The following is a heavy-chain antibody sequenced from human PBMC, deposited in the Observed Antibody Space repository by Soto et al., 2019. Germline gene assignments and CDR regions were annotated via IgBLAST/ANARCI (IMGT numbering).Heavy chain of an antibody. CDR2: ISCDGSNK. Sequence: PGGSRRLACVASGFTFNNYGIHWVRQAPGKGLEWVAVISCDGSNKYYADSVKGRFTISXXXSXXTXXLXXNXXRAXDTAVYYCATSSFDDAFDIWGQGTMVTVSS. D-gene: IGHD6-6*01. CDR1: GFTFNNYG. CDR3: ATSSFDDAFDI. J-gene: IGHJ3*02. V-gene: IGHV3-30*03.